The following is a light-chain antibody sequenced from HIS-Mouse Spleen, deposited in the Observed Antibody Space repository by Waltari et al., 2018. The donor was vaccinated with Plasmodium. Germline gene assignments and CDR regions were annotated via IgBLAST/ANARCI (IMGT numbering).Light chain of an antibody. CDR2: QDR. V-gene: IGLV3-1*01. J-gene: IGLJ2*01. CDR3: QAWDSSTVV. CDR1: KLGDKY. Sequence: SYELTQPPSVSVSPGPTASITCSGDKLGDKYACWYQQKPGQSPVLVIYQDRKRPAGVPEGFDGSNAGNTATLTISGTEAMDEADYYCQAWDSSTVVFGGGTKLTVL.